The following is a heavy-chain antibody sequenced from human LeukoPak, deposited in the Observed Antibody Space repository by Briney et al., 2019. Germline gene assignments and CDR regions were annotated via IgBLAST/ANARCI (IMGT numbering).Heavy chain of an antibody. V-gene: IGHV4-39*07. CDR2: IYYNGST. Sequence: SETLSLTCTVSGGSIRSSSYYWGWIRQPPGKGLEWIGSIYYNGSTSYNPSLKSRVTISVDTSKNQFSLKLSSVTAADTAVYYCARGKLIVAGSGWFDPWGQGTLVTVSS. CDR3: ARGKLIVAGSGWFDP. D-gene: IGHD6-19*01. CDR1: GGSIRSSSYY. J-gene: IGHJ5*02.